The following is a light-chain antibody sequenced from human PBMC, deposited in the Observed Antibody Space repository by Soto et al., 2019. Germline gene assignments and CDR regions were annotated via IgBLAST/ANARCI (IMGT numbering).Light chain of an antibody. Sequence: QSVLTQPPSVSGSPGQSVTISCTGTSSDVGNYNRVSWYQQPPGTAPKLIIYEVSHRPSGVPDRFSGSKSGNTASLTISGLQAEDEADYYCSSYTSSSTPVVFGGGTQLTVL. CDR1: SSDVGNYNR. CDR2: EVS. CDR3: SSYTSSSTPVV. J-gene: IGLJ2*01. V-gene: IGLV2-18*02.